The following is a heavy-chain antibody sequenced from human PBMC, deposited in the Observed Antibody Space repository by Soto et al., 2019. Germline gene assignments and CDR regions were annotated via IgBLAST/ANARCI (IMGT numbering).Heavy chain of an antibody. J-gene: IGHJ5*02. CDR1: GGSISSFY. V-gene: IGHV4-59*01. CDR3: AGRAAVLRGPWFDP. D-gene: IGHD1-26*01. CDR2: VHYKGIT. Sequence: WETLSLTCTVSGGSISSFYWSWLRQSPGKGLEWIGYVHYKGITNYNPSLESRVTISIDTSKKQFSLKMSSVTTADTAVYYCAGRAAVLRGPWFDPWGQGTLVTVSS.